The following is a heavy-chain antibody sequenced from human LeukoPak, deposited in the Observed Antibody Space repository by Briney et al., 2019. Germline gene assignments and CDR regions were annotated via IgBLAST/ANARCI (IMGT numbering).Heavy chain of an antibody. CDR1: GYSISSDYC. CDR3: ARQFLVGSTFHAFDP. CDR2: IYYSGNT. Sequence: PSETLSLTCTVSGYSISSDYCWGWIRQPPGKGLEWIGSIYYSGNTYYNPSLKSRVTMSVDTSKKQFSLKLTSVTAADMAVYFCARQFLVGSTFHAFDPWGQGTRVTASS. D-gene: IGHD1-26*01. V-gene: IGHV4-38-2*02. J-gene: IGHJ3*01.